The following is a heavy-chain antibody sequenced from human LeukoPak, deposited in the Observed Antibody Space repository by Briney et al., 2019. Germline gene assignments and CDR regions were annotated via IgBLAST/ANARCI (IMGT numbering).Heavy chain of an antibody. D-gene: IGHD3-9*01. J-gene: IGHJ4*02. CDR1: GFTFSSYG. V-gene: IGHV3-30*02. Sequence: GGSLRLSCAASGFTFSSYGMHWVRQAPGKGLEWVAFIRYDGSNKYYADSVKGRFTISRDNSKNTLYLQMNSLRAEDTAVYYCAKVPLGVLRYFDWLLSALYFDYWGQGTLVTVSS. CDR2: IRYDGSNK. CDR3: AKVPLGVLRYFDWLLSALYFDY.